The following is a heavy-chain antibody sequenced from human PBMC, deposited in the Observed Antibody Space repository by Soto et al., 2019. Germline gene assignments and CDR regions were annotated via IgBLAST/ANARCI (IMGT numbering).Heavy chain of an antibody. V-gene: IGHV3-23*01. CDR2: ISESGDAT. J-gene: IGHJ6*02. Sequence: GSLRLSCRTSGFTFTDYAMSWVRQAPGKGLEWVTGISESGDATYYADSVKGRFAISRDNSQNTLFLQIHSLRVEDTAVYYCAKMGGPTAYFSAMDVWGQGTTVTVS. CDR3: AKMGGPTAYFSAMDV. D-gene: IGHD1-1*01. CDR1: GFTFTDYA.